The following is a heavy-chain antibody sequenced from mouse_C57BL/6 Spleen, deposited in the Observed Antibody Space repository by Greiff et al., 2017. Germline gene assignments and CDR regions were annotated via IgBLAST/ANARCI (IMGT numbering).Heavy chain of an antibody. CDR2: IDPENGDT. Sequence: VQLKQSGAELVRPGASVKLSCTASGFNIKDDYMHWVKQRPEQGLEWIGWIDPENGDTEYASKFQGKATITADTSSNTAYLQLSSLTSEDTAVYYCTTTAPPGFAYWGQGTLVTVSA. D-gene: IGHD1-2*01. V-gene: IGHV14-4*01. J-gene: IGHJ3*01. CDR1: GFNIKDDY. CDR3: TTTAPPGFAY.